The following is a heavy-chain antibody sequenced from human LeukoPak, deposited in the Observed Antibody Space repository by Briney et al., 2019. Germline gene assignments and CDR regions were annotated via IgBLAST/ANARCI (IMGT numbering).Heavy chain of an antibody. D-gene: IGHD2-2*02. V-gene: IGHV4-39*07. Sequence: PSETLSLTCTVSGVSISSSNYFWAWIRQSPGKGLEWIGSIYFRGSISSSPSLKRRVTISIDASKNQFSLKLTSVTAADTAVYYCAREDRYCSSTSCYTWDYWGQGTLVAV. J-gene: IGHJ4*02. CDR2: IYFRGSI. CDR1: GVSISSSNYF. CDR3: AREDRYCSSTSCYTWDY.